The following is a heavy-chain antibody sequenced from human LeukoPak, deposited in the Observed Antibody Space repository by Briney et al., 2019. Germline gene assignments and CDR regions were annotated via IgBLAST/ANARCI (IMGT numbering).Heavy chain of an antibody. CDR3: AKEKLRYYDY. CDR1: GFTFSTYV. CDR2: ISGSGGTT. Sequence: GGSLRLSCEASGFTFSTYVMSWVRQAPGKGLECVSSISGSGGTTYYADSVKGRFTISRDNSKNTVYLQMSSLIVEDTAIYYCAKEKLRYYDYWGQGALVTVSS. D-gene: IGHD3-16*01. V-gene: IGHV3-23*01. J-gene: IGHJ4*02.